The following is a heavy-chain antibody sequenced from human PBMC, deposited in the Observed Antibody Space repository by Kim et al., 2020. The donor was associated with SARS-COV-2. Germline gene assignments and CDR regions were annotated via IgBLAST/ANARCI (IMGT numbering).Heavy chain of an antibody. J-gene: IGHJ4*02. CDR2: ISYDGSNK. CDR1: GFTFSSYG. V-gene: IGHV3-30*03. D-gene: IGHD3-9*01. Sequence: GGSLRLSCAASGFTFSSYGMHWVRQAPGKGLEWVAVISYDGSNKYYADSVKGRFTISRDNSKNTLYLQMNSLRAEDTAVYYCATCDILTGYYSPYFDYWGQGTLVTVSS. CDR3: ATCDILTGYYSPYFDY.